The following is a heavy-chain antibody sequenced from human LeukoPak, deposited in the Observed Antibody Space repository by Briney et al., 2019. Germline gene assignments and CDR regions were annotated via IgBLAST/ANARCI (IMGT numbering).Heavy chain of an antibody. Sequence: SETLSLTCTVSGGSISSSSYYWGWIRQPPGKGLEWIGSIYYSGSTYYNPSLKSRVTISVDTSKNQFSLKLSSVTAADTAVYYCARLVAKSPRFDYWGQGTLVTVSS. CDR2: IYYSGST. V-gene: IGHV4-39*01. CDR3: ARLVAKSPRFDY. J-gene: IGHJ4*02. D-gene: IGHD5-12*01. CDR1: GGSISSSSYY.